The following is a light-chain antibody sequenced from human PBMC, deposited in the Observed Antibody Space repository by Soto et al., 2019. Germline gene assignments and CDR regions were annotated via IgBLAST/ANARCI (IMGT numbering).Light chain of an antibody. V-gene: IGKV3-20*01. CDR1: QSVGSNY. J-gene: IGKJ4*01. CDR2: DAS. CDR3: QQYGTSPLT. Sequence: EIVLTKSPATLSLSPGERSTLSCRSSQSVGSNYLAWYQRKPGQAPRLLIHDASSRATGIPDRFSGSGSATDFTLTISRLEPEDFAVYFCQQYGTSPLTFGGGTKVDI.